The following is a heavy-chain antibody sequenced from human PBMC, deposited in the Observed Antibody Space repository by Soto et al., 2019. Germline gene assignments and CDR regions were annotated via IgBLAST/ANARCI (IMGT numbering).Heavy chain of an antibody. D-gene: IGHD2-8*01. Sequence: SEILSLTCTVSGGSVSSGSYYWSWIRQPPGKGLEWIGYIYYSGSTNYNPSLKSRVTISVDTSKSQFSLKLSSVTAADTAVYYCVRDVRADTEYYYYYYGMDVWGQGTTVTVSS. CDR3: VRDVRADTEYYYYYYGMDV. CDR1: GGSVSSGSYY. J-gene: IGHJ6*02. CDR2: IYYSGST. V-gene: IGHV4-61*01.